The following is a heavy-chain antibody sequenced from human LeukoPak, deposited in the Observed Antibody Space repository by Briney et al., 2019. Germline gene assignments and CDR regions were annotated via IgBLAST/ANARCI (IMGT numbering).Heavy chain of an antibody. CDR1: GGSISSYY. CDR3: ARGRSLYYYYYMDV. CDR2: IYTSGST. J-gene: IGHJ6*03. V-gene: IGHV4-4*07. D-gene: IGHD2-15*01. Sequence: SETLSLTCTVSGGSISSYYWSWIRQPAGKGLEWIGRIYTSGSTNYSPSLKSRVTMSVDTSKNQFSPKLSSVTAADTAVYYCARGRSLYYYYYMDVWGKGTTVTVSS.